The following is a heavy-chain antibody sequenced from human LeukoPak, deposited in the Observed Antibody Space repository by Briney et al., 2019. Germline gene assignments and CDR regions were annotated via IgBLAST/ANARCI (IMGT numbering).Heavy chain of an antibody. Sequence: PGGSLRLSCAASGFTFSDYYMSWVRQAPGKGLEWISYISGSGFTIHYADSVKGRFTISRDNAKNSLHLQMNSLRAEDTAVYYCARGVPKTSYYYYYMDVWGKGTTVTVSS. D-gene: IGHD4-11*01. J-gene: IGHJ6*03. CDR3: ARGVPKTSYYYYYMDV. V-gene: IGHV3-11*04. CDR2: ISGSGFTI. CDR1: GFTFSDYY.